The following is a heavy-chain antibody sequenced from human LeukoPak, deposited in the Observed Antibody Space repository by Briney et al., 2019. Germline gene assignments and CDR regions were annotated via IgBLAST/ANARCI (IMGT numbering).Heavy chain of an antibody. D-gene: IGHD1-7*01. V-gene: IGHV3-21*01. J-gene: IGHJ4*02. CDR1: GFTFSSYS. CDR2: ISSSSYI. CDR3: ARGESGNWNYAGY. Sequence: GGSLRLSCAASGFTFSSYSMNWVRQAPGKGLEWVSSISSSSYIYYADSVKGRFTISRDNAKNSLYLQMNSLRAEDTAVYYCARGESGNWNYAGYWGQGTLVTVSS.